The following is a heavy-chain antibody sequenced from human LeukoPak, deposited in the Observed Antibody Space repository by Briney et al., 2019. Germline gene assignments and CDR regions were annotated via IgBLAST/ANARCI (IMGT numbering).Heavy chain of an antibody. J-gene: IGHJ4*02. V-gene: IGHV3-23*01. CDR1: GFTFSSYA. Sequence: GGSLRLSCAASGFTFSSYAMSWVRQAPGKGMEWVPAISGSGGSTYYPDSVKGRFTISRDNSKNTLYLQMNSLRAEDTAVYYCAKDQTIFVVVQDQYFDYWGQGTLVTVSS. CDR3: AKDQTIFVVVQDQYFDY. D-gene: IGHD3-3*01. CDR2: ISGSGGST.